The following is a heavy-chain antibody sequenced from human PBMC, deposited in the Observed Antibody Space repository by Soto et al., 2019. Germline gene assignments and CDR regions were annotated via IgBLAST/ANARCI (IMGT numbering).Heavy chain of an antibody. Sequence: SETLSLTCSVSGGSISSGYYYWSWIRQPPGKGLEWIGYIYYSGSTNHNPSLKSRVTISVDTSKNQFSLKLSSVTAADTAVYYCARADSNWFDPWGQGTLVTVSS. V-gene: IGHV4-61*01. D-gene: IGHD3-22*01. CDR1: GGSISSGYYY. J-gene: IGHJ5*02. CDR3: ARADSNWFDP. CDR2: IYYSGST.